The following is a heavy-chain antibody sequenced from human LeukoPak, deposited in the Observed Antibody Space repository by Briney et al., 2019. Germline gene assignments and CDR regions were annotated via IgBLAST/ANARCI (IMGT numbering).Heavy chain of an antibody. CDR1: GGSISSSSYY. D-gene: IGHD4-11*01. CDR2: IYYSGST. CDR3: ARRGGGGGGDYSNYVFDY. V-gene: IGHV4-39*01. Sequence: SETLSLTCTVSGGSISSSSYYWGWIRQPPGKGLEWIGSIYYSGSTYYNPSLKSRVTISVDTSKNQFSLKLSSVTAADTAVYHGARRGGGGGGDYSNYVFDYWGQGTLVTVSS. J-gene: IGHJ4*02.